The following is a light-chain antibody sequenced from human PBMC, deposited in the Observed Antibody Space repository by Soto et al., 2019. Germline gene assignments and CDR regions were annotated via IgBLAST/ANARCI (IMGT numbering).Light chain of an antibody. CDR3: CSYAGSSTLL. Sequence: QSVLTQPRSVSGSPGQSVTISCTGTSSDVGGYNYVSWYQQHPGKAPKLMIYDVSKRPSGVPDRFSGSKSGNTASLTISGLQADDEADYYCCSYAGSSTLLFGGGTKVTVL. CDR2: DVS. V-gene: IGLV2-11*01. CDR1: SSDVGGYNY. J-gene: IGLJ2*01.